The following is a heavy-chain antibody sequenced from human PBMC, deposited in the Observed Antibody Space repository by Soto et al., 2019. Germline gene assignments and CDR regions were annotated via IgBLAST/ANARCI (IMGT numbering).Heavy chain of an antibody. CDR2: IYHTGNA. CDR1: GGSISSGRFY. CDR3: ARDFFDSSDYTTNWFDP. V-gene: IGHV4-39*01. J-gene: IGHJ5*02. Sequence: SETLSLTCAVSGGSISSGRFYWAWIRQPPGEGLEWIGSIYHTGNAYYNPSLKSRVTISVDTSKNQFSLKLTSVTAADAALYYCARDFFDSSDYTTNWFDPWGQGTLVTVSS. D-gene: IGHD3-22*01.